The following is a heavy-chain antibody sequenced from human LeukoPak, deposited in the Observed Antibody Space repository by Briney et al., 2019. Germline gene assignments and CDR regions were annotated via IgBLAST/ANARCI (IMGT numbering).Heavy chain of an antibody. J-gene: IGHJ5*02. Sequence: AGGSLRLSCAASGFTFSSYGMHWVCQAPGKGLEWVAVISYDGSNKYYADSVKGRFTISRDNSKNTLYLQMNSLRAEDTAVYYCAKTGDDYDFWSSSPNWFDPWGQGTLVTVSS. CDR2: ISYDGSNK. V-gene: IGHV3-30*18. D-gene: IGHD3-3*01. CDR1: GFTFSSYG. CDR3: AKTGDDYDFWSSSPNWFDP.